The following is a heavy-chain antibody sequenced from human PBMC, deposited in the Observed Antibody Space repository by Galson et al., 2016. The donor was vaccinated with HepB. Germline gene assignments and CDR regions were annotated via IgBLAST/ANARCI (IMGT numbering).Heavy chain of an antibody. V-gene: IGHV3-13*01. D-gene: IGHD1-14*01. CDR2: IGTAGDT. CDR1: GFTFSTYW. CDR3: ARDGGGTGGYYYYAMDV. J-gene: IGHJ6*02. Sequence: SLRLSCAASGFTFSTYWMHWVRHVTGKGLEWVSAIGTAGDTYYPGSVKGRFTISRENAKNSLYLQMNSLRDEDAAVYYCARDGGGTGGYYYYAMDVWGQGTTVTVSS.